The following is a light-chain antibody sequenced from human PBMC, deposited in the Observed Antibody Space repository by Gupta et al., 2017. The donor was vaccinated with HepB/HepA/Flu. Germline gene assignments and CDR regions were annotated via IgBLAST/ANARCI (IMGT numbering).Light chain of an antibody. CDR2: GAS. CDR1: QSVSSSS. Sequence: EIVLTQSPGTLSLSPGERATLSCRASQSVSSSSLAWYQQKPGQAPRLLIYGASSGAPGIPDRFSGSGSGTDFTLTISRLEPEDFAVYYCQQYGSSLPITFGPGTKVDIK. V-gene: IGKV3-20*01. J-gene: IGKJ3*01. CDR3: QQYGSSLPIT.